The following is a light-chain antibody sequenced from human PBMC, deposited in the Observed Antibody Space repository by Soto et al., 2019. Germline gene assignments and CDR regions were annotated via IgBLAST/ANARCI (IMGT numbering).Light chain of an antibody. CDR3: GTWDTSLSAVV. Sequence: QSVLTHPPSVSAAPGQKVTISCSGSSSNIGNNYVSWYQQLPGTAPKLLIYDNNNRPSGIPDRFSGSKSGTSATLGITGLRTGDEADYYCGTWDTSLSAVVFGGGTKVTV. CDR2: DNN. CDR1: SSNIGNNY. V-gene: IGLV1-51*01. J-gene: IGLJ2*01.